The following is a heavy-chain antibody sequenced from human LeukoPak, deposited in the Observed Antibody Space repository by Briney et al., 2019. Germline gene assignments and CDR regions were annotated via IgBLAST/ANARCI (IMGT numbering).Heavy chain of an antibody. V-gene: IGHV3-49*03. J-gene: IGHJ4*02. CDR1: GFRFGDYA. CDR2: IRSKRYGGTT. Sequence: HPGGSLRLSCTASGFRFGDYAFSWFRQAPGKGLEWVSFIRSKRYGGTTDYAASVKDRFTFSRDDSSAIVYLHLNSLRTEDTAVYYCSRVSNHYFSGAYYPDFWGRGTLVTVSS. D-gene: IGHD3-10*01. CDR3: SRVSNHYFSGAYYPDF.